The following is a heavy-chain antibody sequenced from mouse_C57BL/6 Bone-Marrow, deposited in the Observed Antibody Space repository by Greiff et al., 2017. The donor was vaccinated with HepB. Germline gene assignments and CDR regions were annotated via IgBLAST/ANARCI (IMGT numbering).Heavy chain of an antibody. V-gene: IGHV1-4*01. Sequence: QVQLQQSGAELARPGASVKMSCKASGYTFTSYTMHWVKQRPGQGLEWIGYINPSSGYTKYNQKFKDKATLTADKSSSTAYMQLSSLTSEDSAVYYCARSFDYDGGFAYWGQGTLVTVSA. J-gene: IGHJ3*01. CDR2: INPSSGYT. CDR1: GYTFTSYT. D-gene: IGHD2-4*01. CDR3: ARSFDYDGGFAY.